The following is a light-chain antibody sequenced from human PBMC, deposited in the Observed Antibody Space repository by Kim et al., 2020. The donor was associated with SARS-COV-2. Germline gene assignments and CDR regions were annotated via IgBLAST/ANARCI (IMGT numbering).Light chain of an antibody. Sequence: SPGEAASLSCRANQSITNSLTWYQQKPGQAPRLLIFDASKRPTGLPARFSGSGSGTDFTLTISSLEPEDFAVYYCQQRGDWPSITFGQGTRLEIK. V-gene: IGKV3-11*01. J-gene: IGKJ5*01. CDR3: QQRGDWPSIT. CDR1: QSITNS. CDR2: DAS.